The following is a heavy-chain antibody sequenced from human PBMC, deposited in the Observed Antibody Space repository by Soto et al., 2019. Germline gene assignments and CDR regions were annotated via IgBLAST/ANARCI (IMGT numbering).Heavy chain of an antibody. V-gene: IGHV4-59*08. CDR2: IYYRGTT. Sequence: TSETLSLTCTVSGGSISGYYWSWVRQPPGKGLEWIGYIYYRGTTNYSPSLQSRLTLSVDTSRNQFSLELTSVTAADTAIYYCARLSALAKAGMSSYHAMDIWGQGTTVTVSS. CDR1: GGSISGYY. J-gene: IGHJ6*02. CDR3: ARLSALAKAGMSSYHAMDI. D-gene: IGHD6-13*01.